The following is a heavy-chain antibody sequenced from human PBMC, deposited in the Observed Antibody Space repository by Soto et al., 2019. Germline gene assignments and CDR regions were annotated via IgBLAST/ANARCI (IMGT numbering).Heavy chain of an antibody. CDR1: GFTFSSYG. J-gene: IGHJ4*01. CDR2: IWYDGSNK. CDR3: VRVAGYYYGSGSNLDC. Sequence: PGGSLRLSCAASGFTFSSYGMHWVRQAPGKGLAWVAVIWYDGSNKYYADSVKGRFTISRDNPKNTLNLQMNSLRVEDTGVYYCVRVAGYYYGSGSNLDCWGHGTQVTVSA. V-gene: IGHV3-33*01. D-gene: IGHD3-10*01.